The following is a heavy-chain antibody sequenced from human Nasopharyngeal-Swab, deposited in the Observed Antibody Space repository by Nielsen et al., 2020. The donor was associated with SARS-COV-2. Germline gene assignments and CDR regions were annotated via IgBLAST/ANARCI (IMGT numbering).Heavy chain of an antibody. V-gene: IGHV4-39*07. Sequence: WIRQPPGKGLEWIGSIYYSGSTYYHPSLKSRVTISVDTSKNQFSLKLSLVTVADTAVYYCARARTRTIFGVVGWFDPWGQGTLVTVSS. CDR2: IYYSGST. J-gene: IGHJ5*02. D-gene: IGHD3-3*01. CDR3: ARARTRTIFGVVGWFDP.